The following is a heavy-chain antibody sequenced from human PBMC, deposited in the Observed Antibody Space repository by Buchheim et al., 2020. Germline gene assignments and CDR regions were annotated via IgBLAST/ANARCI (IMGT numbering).Heavy chain of an antibody. CDR1: GFTFSSYA. V-gene: IGHV3-30*04. CDR2: ISYDVSNK. J-gene: IGHJ3*02. Sequence: QVQLVESGGGVVQPGRSLRLSCAASGFTFSSYAMHWVRQAPGKGLEWVAVISYDVSNKYYVDSVKGRFTISRDISKNTLYLQMNSLGAEDTAVYYCAREGQWLAEDAFDIWGQGT. CDR3: AREGQWLAEDAFDI. D-gene: IGHD6-19*01.